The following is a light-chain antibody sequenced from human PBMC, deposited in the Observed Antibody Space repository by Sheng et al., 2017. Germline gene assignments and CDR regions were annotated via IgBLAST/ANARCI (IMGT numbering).Light chain of an antibody. J-gene: IGLJ3*02. CDR1: SSDVGNFNY. Sequence: QSALTQPASVSGSPGQLITISCTGTSSDVGNFNYVSWYQQHPGKAPKLMIYDVSHRPSGVSHRFSGSKSGNTASLTISGLQPEDEAEYFCISYTSNATPWVFGGGTKLTVL. CDR3: ISYTSNATPWV. CDR2: DVS. V-gene: IGLV2-14*03.